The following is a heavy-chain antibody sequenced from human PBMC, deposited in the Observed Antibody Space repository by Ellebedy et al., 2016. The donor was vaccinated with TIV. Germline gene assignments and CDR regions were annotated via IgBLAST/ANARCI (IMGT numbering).Heavy chain of an antibody. V-gene: IGHV1-18*01. Sequence: AASVKVSCKASGYSFASHGISWVRQAPGQGPEWMGAISVNTGKTDYAQKLQGRVTMTTDTSTNTAYMELRSLRSDDTAVYYCARSLMVPDYWGQGTLVTVSS. CDR2: ISVNTGKT. CDR1: GYSFASHG. J-gene: IGHJ4*02. CDR3: ARSLMVPDY. D-gene: IGHD3-10*01.